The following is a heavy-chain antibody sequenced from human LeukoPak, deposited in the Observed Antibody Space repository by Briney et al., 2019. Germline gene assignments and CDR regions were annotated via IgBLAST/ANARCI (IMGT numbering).Heavy chain of an antibody. V-gene: IGHV1-24*01. CDR1: GYSLSEMS. D-gene: IGHD2-15*01. CDR2: FDREDGER. Sequence: ASVRVSCKVSGYSLSEMSIHWVRLAPGKGREWGANFDREDGERTYAQKFQGRATMTEDTSTDTTYLERSSLTSEDTAIYYCASDYSVHWGQGTLVTVSA. CDR3: ASDYSVH. J-gene: IGHJ4*02.